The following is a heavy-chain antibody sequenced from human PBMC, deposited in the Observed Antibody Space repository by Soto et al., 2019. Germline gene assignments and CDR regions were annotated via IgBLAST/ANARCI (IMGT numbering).Heavy chain of an antibody. CDR1: GGSISPYY. V-gene: IGHV4-59*01. Sequence: QVQLQESGPGLVKPSETLSLTCTVSGGSISPYYWNWIRLPPGKGLEWIGFIYYTERTNYSPSLNSRVTISVDTSKNQFSPKLKSVPAADTAVYYWAKDRGTNWGLNDAFDIWGQGTVVTVS. CDR2: IYYTERT. CDR3: AKDRGTNWGLNDAFDI. D-gene: IGHD7-27*01. J-gene: IGHJ3*02.